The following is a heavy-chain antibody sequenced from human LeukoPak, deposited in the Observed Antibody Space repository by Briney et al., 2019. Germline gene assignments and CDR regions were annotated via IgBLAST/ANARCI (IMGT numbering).Heavy chain of an antibody. CDR2: IRYDGSNK. V-gene: IGHV3-30*02. J-gene: IGHJ4*02. CDR3: AKDELPPGY. Sequence: PGGSLRLPCAASGFTFGSYGMHWVRQAPGKGLEWVAFIRYDGSNKYYADSVKGRFTISRDNSKNTLFVQMSSLRPEDTAVYYCAKDELPPGYWGQGTLVTVSS. CDR1: GFTFGSYG. D-gene: IGHD1-1*01.